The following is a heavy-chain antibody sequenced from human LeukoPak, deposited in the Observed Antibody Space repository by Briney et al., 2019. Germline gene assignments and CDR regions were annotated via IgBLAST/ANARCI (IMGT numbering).Heavy chain of an antibody. D-gene: IGHD6-19*01. CDR1: GYSISSGYY. CDR3: ARDTIAVAGRFDY. Sequence: PSETLSLTCAVSGYSISSGYYWGWIRQPPGKGLEWIGSIYHSGSTYYNPSLKSRVTISVDTSKNQFSLKLSSVTAADTAVYYCARDTIAVAGRFDYWGQGTLVTVSS. J-gene: IGHJ4*02. V-gene: IGHV4-38-2*02. CDR2: IYHSGST.